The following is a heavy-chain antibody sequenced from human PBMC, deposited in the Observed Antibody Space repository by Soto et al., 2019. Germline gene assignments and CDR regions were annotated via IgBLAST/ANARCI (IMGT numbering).Heavy chain of an antibody. CDR3: ASGGSSHPWGYYGMDV. CDR2: ISYDGSNK. V-gene: IGHV3-30-3*01. D-gene: IGHD2-15*01. CDR1: GFTFSSYA. J-gene: IGHJ6*02. Sequence: QVQLVESGGGVVQPGRSPRLSCAASGFTFSSYAMHWVRQAPGKGLEWVAVISYDGSNKYYADSVKGRFTISRDNSKNTLYLQMNSLRAEDTAVYYCASGGSSHPWGYYGMDVWGQGTTVTVSS.